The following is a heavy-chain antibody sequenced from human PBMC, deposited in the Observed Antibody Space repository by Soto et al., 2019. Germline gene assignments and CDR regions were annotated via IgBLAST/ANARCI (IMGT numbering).Heavy chain of an antibody. CDR2: ISANGGSI. Sequence: EAQLLASGGGLVQPGGSLRLSCVGSGFTFRDHAMRWVRQAPGRGLEWVSAISANGGSIQHADSVKGRFSVSRDNAKKTVYLQMDNLRTEDSAVYYGAKDRYYDTPGWFDPWGQGSRVIVSA. D-gene: IGHD3-22*01. J-gene: IGHJ5*02. CDR3: AKDRYYDTPGWFDP. V-gene: IGHV3-23*01. CDR1: GFTFRDHA.